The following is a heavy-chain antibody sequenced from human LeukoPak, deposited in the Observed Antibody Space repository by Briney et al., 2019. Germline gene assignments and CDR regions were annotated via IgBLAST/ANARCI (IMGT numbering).Heavy chain of an antibody. CDR2: ISSSGSTI. D-gene: IGHD6-13*01. Sequence: PGGSLRLSCAASGFTFSDYYMSWIRQAPGKGLEWVSYISSSGSTIYYADSVKGRFTISRDNAKNSLYLQMNSLRAEDTAVYYCARAKKVGVAAAGKLRYWGQGTLVTVSS. CDR3: ARAKKVGVAAAGKLRY. V-gene: IGHV3-11*04. CDR1: GFTFSDYY. J-gene: IGHJ4*02.